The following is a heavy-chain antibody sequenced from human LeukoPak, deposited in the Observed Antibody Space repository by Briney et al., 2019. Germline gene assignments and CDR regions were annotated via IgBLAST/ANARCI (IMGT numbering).Heavy chain of an antibody. CDR2: ISAYNGNT. J-gene: IGHJ4*02. V-gene: IGHV1-18*01. CDR1: GYTFTSYG. D-gene: IGHD6-6*01. CDR3: ARALIAARPPAPGY. Sequence: GASVKVSCKASGYTFTSYGISWVRQAPGQGLEWMGWISAYNGNTNYAQKLQGRVTMTTDTSTSTAYMELRSLRSDDTAVYYCARALIAARPPAPGYWGQGTLVTVSS.